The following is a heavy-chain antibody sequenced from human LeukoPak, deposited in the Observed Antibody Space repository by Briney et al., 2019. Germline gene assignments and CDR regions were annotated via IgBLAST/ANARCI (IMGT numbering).Heavy chain of an antibody. V-gene: IGHV1-18*01. CDR2: ISAYNGNT. Sequence: ASVKVSCKASGYTFTSYGISWVRQAPGQGLEWMGWISAYNGNTNYAQKLQGRVTMTTDTSTSTAYMELRSLRSDDTAVYYCARVVVVAATYYYYYYMDVWGKGTTVTVSS. J-gene: IGHJ6*03. D-gene: IGHD2-15*01. CDR1: GYTFTSYG. CDR3: ARVVVVAATYYYYYYMDV.